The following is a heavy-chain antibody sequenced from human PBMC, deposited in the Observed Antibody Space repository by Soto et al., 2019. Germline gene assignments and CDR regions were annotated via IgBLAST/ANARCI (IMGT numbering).Heavy chain of an antibody. CDR1: GFTFSSYA. CDR3: ARNYDSSGYHGYYYGMDV. D-gene: IGHD3-22*01. CDR2: ISYDGSNK. V-gene: IGHV3-30-3*01. Sequence: GGSLRLSCAASGFTFSSYAMHWFRQAPGKGLEWVAVISYDGSNKYYADSVKGRFTISRDNSKNTLYLQMNSLRAEDTAVYYCARNYDSSGYHGYYYGMDVWGQWTTVTVSS. J-gene: IGHJ6*02.